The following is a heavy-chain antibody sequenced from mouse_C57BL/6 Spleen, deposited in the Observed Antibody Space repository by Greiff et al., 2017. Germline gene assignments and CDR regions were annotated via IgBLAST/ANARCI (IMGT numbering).Heavy chain of an antibody. V-gene: IGHV1-55*01. CDR2: IYPGSGST. Sequence: VQLQQPGAELVKPGASVKMSCKASGYTFTSYWITWVKQRPGQGLEWIGDIYPGSGSTNYNEKFKSKDTLTVDTSSSTAYMQLSSLTSEDSAVYYCARIEGKFTRDDWGQGTTLTVSS. J-gene: IGHJ2*01. D-gene: IGHD2-12*01. CDR3: ARIEGKFTRDD. CDR1: GYTFTSYW.